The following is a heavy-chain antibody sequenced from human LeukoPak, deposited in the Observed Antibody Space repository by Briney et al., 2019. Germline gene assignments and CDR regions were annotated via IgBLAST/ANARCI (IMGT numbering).Heavy chain of an antibody. J-gene: IGHJ4*02. V-gene: IGHV3-11*04. Sequence: GGSLRLSCAASGFTFSDYYMSWIRQAPGKGLEWVSYISSSGSTMYYADSVKGRFTISRDNARNSLYLQMNSLRAEDTAVYYCARPRYSGSYPFDYWGQGTLVTVSS. CDR2: ISSSGSTM. CDR1: GFTFSDYY. D-gene: IGHD1-26*01. CDR3: ARPRYSGSYPFDY.